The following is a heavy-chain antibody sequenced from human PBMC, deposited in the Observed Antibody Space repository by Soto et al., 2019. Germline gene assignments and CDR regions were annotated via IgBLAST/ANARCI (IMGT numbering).Heavy chain of an antibody. Sequence: SGPTLVNPTQTLTLACTFSGFSLSTSGVGVGWIRQPPGKALEWLALIYWDDDKRFRPSLQSRLTITKDTSKNQVVLTMTNMDLVDTETYYCAHRAGQSYDHWGQGTQVTVSS. J-gene: IGHJ4*02. V-gene: IGHV2-5*02. CDR2: IYWDDDK. CDR3: AHRAGQSYDH. D-gene: IGHD3-10*01. CDR1: GFSLSTSGVG.